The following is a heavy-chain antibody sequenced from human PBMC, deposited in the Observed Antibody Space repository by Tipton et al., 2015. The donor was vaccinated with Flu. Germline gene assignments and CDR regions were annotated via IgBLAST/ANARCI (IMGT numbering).Heavy chain of an antibody. CDR3: ARVTAAAGRYYCYGMDV. D-gene: IGHD6-13*01. V-gene: IGHV1-46*01. J-gene: IGHJ6*02. CDR2: INPSGGST. Sequence: QLVQSGAEVKKPGASVKVSCKASGYTFTSYYMHWVRQAPGQGLEWMGIINPSGGSTSYAQKFQGRVTMTRDTSTSTVYMELSSLRSEDTAVYYCARVTAAAGRYYCYGMDVWVQGTTVTVSS. CDR1: GYTFTSYY.